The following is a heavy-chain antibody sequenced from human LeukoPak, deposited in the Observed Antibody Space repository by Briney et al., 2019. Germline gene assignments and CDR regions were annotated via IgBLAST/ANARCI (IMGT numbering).Heavy chain of an antibody. V-gene: IGHV1-18*01. CDR2: ISAYNGNT. CDR3: ATVYCSGGSCYENWFDP. Sequence: ASVKVSCKASGYTFTSYGLSWVRQAPGQGLAWMGWISAYNGNTNYAQKLQGRVTMTTDTSTSTAYMELRSLRSDDTAVYYCATVYCSGGSCYENWFDPWGQGTLVTVSS. CDR1: GYTFTSYG. J-gene: IGHJ5*02. D-gene: IGHD2-15*01.